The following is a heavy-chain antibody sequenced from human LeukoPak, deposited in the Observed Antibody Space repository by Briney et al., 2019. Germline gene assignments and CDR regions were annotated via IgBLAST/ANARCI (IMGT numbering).Heavy chain of an antibody. CDR3: ARSLSGSRFNDAFDI. CDR1: GYTFTGYY. CDR2: INPNSGGS. V-gene: IGHV1-2*02. J-gene: IGHJ3*02. D-gene: IGHD2-15*01. Sequence: ASVKVSCKASGYTFTGYYIHWVRQAPGQGLEWMGWINPNSGGSKYAQKFQGRVTMTRDTSISTAYMELNSLRSEDTAVYFCARSLSGSRFNDAFDIWGQGTMVTVSS.